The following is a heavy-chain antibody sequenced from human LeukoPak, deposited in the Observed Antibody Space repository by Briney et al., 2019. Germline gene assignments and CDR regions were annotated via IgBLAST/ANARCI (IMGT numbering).Heavy chain of an antibody. Sequence: GGSLRLSCAASGFTFDDYAMHWVRRVPGKGLEWVSGISWHSVYIGYADSVKGRFTISRDNAQNLLYLQMNSLRAEDTAIYYCARDLNTGMDVWGRGTTVTVSS. CDR1: GFTFDDYA. CDR2: ISWHSVYI. CDR3: ARDLNTGMDV. J-gene: IGHJ6*02. V-gene: IGHV3-9*01.